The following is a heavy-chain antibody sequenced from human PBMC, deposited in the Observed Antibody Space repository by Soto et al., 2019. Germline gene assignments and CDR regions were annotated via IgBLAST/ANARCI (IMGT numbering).Heavy chain of an antibody. D-gene: IGHD3-22*01. J-gene: IGHJ5*02. V-gene: IGHV3-66*01. Sequence: LRLSCAASGFTVSSNYMSWVRQAPGKGLEWVSVIYSGGSSYYADSVKGRFTISRDNSKNTLYLQMNSLRAEYTAVYYCARNGDSSDYRGWFDPWGQGTLVTVSS. CDR1: GFTVSSNY. CDR3: ARNGDSSDYRGWFDP. CDR2: IYSGGSS.